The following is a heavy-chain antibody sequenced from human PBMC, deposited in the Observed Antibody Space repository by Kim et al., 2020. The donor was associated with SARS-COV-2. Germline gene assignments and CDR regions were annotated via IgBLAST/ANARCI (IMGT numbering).Heavy chain of an antibody. V-gene: IGHV3-30*02. J-gene: IGHJ6*02. D-gene: IGHD6-13*01. CDR3: AKDSRSSSWYDYYGMDV. Sequence: VKGRITISRDNSKNTLYLQMNSLRAEDTAVYYCAKDSRSSSWYDYYGMDVWGQGTTVTVSS.